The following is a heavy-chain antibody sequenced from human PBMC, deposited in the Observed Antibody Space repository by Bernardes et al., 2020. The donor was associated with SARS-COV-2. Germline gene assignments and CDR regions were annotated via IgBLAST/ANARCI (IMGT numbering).Heavy chain of an antibody. J-gene: IGHJ6*02. CDR2: INHSGST. Sequence: SETLSLTCAVYGGSFNFYYWSWIRQPPGQGLEWIGEINHSGSTKYNPSLQSRVTISVDTSKNQFSLKLISVTAADTAVYYCARGNDYRSGTFYRSYGMDVWSQGTTVTVSS. D-gene: IGHD3-10*01. CDR3: ARGNDYRSGTFYRSYGMDV. V-gene: IGHV4-34*01. CDR1: GGSFNFYY.